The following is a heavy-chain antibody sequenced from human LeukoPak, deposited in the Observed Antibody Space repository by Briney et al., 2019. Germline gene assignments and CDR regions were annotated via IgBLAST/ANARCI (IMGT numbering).Heavy chain of an antibody. Sequence: ASVKVSCKASGYTFTSYDINWVRQATGQGLEWMGWINPNSGGTNYAQKFQGRVTMTRDTSISTAYMELSRLRSDDTAVYYCAVMTTVVTPNFDYWGQGTLVTVSS. J-gene: IGHJ4*02. CDR3: AVMTTVVTPNFDY. V-gene: IGHV1-2*02. CDR1: GYTFTSYD. CDR2: INPNSGGT. D-gene: IGHD4-23*01.